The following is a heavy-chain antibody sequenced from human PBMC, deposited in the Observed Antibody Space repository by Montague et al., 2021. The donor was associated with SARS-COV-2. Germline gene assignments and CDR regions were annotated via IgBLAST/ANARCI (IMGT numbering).Heavy chain of an antibody. CDR3: ARFAYRLLFIASYYGMDV. CDR1: GHSFVNEY. V-gene: IGHV4-34*01. Sequence: SETLSLTCALAGHSFVNEYRSRIREPPCEGQERTGEVSQIRTTNYNPSLKSRFTISIDTSKNQFSLKLSSVTAADTAVYFCARFAYRLLFIASYYGMDVWGQGTTVTVSS. J-gene: IGHJ6*02. CDR2: VSQIRTT. D-gene: IGHD2-2*01.